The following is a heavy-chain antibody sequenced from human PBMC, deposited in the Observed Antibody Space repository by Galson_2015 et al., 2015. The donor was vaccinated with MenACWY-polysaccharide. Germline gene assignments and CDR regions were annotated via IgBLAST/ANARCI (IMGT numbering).Heavy chain of an antibody. Sequence: SLRLSCAASGFTFSIYVMTWVRQAPGKGLEWVSAISSGSDTAYYTDSVKGRFTISRDNSKDTLHLQMDSLRAEDTAVDYCVKGGWTYIWGQGTLVTVSS. J-gene: IGHJ4*02. D-gene: IGHD2-15*01. CDR3: VKGGWTYI. CDR2: ISSGSDTA. V-gene: IGHV3-23*01. CDR1: GFTFSIYV.